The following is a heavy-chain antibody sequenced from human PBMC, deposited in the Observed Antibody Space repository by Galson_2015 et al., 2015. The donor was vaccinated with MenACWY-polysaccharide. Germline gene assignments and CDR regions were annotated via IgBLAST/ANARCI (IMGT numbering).Heavy chain of an antibody. CDR1: GFTFSSYS. V-gene: IGHV3-33*08. CDR3: ARGHGYFDY. J-gene: IGHJ4*02. Sequence: SLRLSSAASGFTFSSYSMNWVRQAPGKGLEWVAVIWYDGSNKYYADSVKGRFTISRDNSKNTLYLQMNSLRAEDTAVYYCARGHGYFDYWGQGTLVTVSS. CDR2: IWYDGSNK.